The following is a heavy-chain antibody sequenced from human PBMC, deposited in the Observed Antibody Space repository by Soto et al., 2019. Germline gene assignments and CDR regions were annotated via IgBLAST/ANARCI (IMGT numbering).Heavy chain of an antibody. J-gene: IGHJ4*02. CDR1: GGSFSGYY. D-gene: IGHD3-3*01. CDR2: INHSGST. V-gene: IGHV4-34*01. Sequence: QVQLQQWGAGLLKPSETLSLTCAVYGGSFSGYYWSWIRQPPGKGLEWIGEINHSGSTNYNPSLKSRVTISVDTSKNQVSLKLSSVTAADTAVYYCARGLLGYDSYFDYWGQGTLVTVSS. CDR3: ARGLLGYDSYFDY.